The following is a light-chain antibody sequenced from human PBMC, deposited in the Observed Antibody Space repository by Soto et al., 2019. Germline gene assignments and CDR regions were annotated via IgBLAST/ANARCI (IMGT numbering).Light chain of an antibody. V-gene: IGLV1-51*02. Sequence: QSVLTQPPSGSAAPGQKVTISCSGSSSNIGNNYVSWYQQLPGTAPKLLIYENNKRPSGIPDRFSGSKSGTSATLGITGLQTGDEADYYCGTWDSSLSAYVLGTGTKLTVL. CDR1: SSNIGNNY. CDR3: GTWDSSLSAYV. CDR2: ENN. J-gene: IGLJ1*01.